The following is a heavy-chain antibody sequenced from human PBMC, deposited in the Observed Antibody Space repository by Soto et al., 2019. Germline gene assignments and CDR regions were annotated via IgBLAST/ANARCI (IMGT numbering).Heavy chain of an antibody. V-gene: IGHV3-30-3*01. CDR3: ARAGGGSSWSRTYYYYGMDV. CDR1: GFTFSSYA. CDR2: ISYDGSNK. D-gene: IGHD6-13*01. J-gene: IGHJ6*02. Sequence: PGGSLRLSCAASGFTFSSYAMHWVRQAPGKGLEWVAVISYDGSNKYYADSVKGRFTISRDNSKNTLYLQMNSLRAEDTAVYYCARAGGGSSWSRTYYYYGMDVWGQGTTVTVSS.